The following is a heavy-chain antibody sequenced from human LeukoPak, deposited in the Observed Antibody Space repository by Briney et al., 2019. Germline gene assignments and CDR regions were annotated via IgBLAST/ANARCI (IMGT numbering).Heavy chain of an antibody. CDR3: ARESSTYGWFDP. J-gene: IGHJ5*02. CDR2: INSDGSST. CDR1: GFTFSSYW. Sequence: GGSLRLSCAASGFTFSSYWMHWVRQAPGKGLVWVSRINSDGSSTSYADSVKGRFTISRDKAKNTLYLQMNSLRAEDTAVYYCARESSTYGWFDPWGQGTLVTVSS. D-gene: IGHD4-17*01. V-gene: IGHV3-74*01.